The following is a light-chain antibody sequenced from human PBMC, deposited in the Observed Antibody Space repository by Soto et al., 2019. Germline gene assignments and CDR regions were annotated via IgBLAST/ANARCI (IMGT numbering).Light chain of an antibody. Sequence: DIQMTQSPSTLSASVGDRVTITCRASQSISSWLAWYQHKPGKAPEFLIYDASTLESGVPSRVSGSGSGTEVTLTISSLQPDDFATYYGQQYNSYPETFGQGTKVEIK. CDR2: DAS. CDR1: QSISSW. CDR3: QQYNSYPET. V-gene: IGKV1-5*01. J-gene: IGKJ1*01.